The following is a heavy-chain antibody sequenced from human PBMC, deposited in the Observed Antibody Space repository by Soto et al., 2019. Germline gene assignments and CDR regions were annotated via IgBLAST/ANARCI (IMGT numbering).Heavy chain of an antibody. V-gene: IGHV1-69*12. CDR3: ARADTAMVTVDY. J-gene: IGHJ4*02. D-gene: IGHD5-18*01. Sequence: QVQLVQSGAEVKKPGSSVKVSCKASGGTFSSYAISWVRQAPGQGLEWMGGIIPIFGTANYAQKFQGRVTITADESTSTDYLELSRLRSEDTAVYYCARADTAMVTVDYWGQGTLVTVSS. CDR1: GGTFSSYA. CDR2: IIPIFGTA.